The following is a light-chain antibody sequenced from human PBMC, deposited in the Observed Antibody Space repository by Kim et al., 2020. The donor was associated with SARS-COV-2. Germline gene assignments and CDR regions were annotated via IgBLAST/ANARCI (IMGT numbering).Light chain of an antibody. CDR2: GAS. J-gene: IGKJ5*01. CDR3: QQYDNWQIT. Sequence: EIVMTQSPATLSVSPGERATLSCRASQSVSSNLAWYQQKPGQAPRLLIYGASTRATGIPARFSGSGSGTEFILTISSLQSEDFAVYYCQQYDNWQITFGRGTRLEIK. CDR1: QSVSSN. V-gene: IGKV3D-15*01.